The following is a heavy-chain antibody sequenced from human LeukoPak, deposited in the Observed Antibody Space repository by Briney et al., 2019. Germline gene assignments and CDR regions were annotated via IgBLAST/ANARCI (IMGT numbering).Heavy chain of an antibody. Sequence: PSQTLSLTCTVSGGSISSGDYHWRWIRQPPGKGLEWIGYIYYSGSSYYIPSLESRVTMSVDTSKNQFSLRLSSVTAADTAVYYCARQIYGDLSYFDYWGQGPLVTVSS. CDR1: GGSISSGDYH. V-gene: IGHV4-30-4*01. CDR2: IYYSGSS. J-gene: IGHJ4*02. CDR3: ARQIYGDLSYFDY. D-gene: IGHD4-17*01.